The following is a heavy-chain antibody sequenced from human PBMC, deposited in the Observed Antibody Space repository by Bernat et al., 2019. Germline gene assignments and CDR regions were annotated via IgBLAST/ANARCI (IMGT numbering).Heavy chain of an antibody. CDR3: ARLPNRLIAARYYFDY. CDR2: IYYSGST. Sequence: QLQLQEPGPGLVKPSETLSLTCTVSGGSISSSSYYWGWIRQPPGKGLEWIGSIYYSGSTYYNPSLKSRVTISVDTSKNQFSLKLSSVTAADTAVYYCARLPNRLIAARYYFDYWGQGTLVTVSS. V-gene: IGHV4-39*01. CDR1: GGSISSSSYY. D-gene: IGHD6-6*01. J-gene: IGHJ4*02.